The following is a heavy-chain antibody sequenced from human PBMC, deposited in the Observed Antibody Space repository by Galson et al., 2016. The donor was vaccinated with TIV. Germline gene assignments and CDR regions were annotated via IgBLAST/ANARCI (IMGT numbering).Heavy chain of an antibody. D-gene: IGHD4-17*01. V-gene: IGHV3-23*01. CDR3: ARVAVTGFYYYYMDV. Sequence: LRLSCAVSGFTFRSYAMSWVRRAPGNGLEWVSGISSSGANTYYADSVQGRFTISRDNSKNTLSLQMNSLRAEDTAVYYCARVAVTGFYYYYMDVWGKGTTVTVSS. CDR1: GFTFRSYA. CDR2: ISSSGANT. J-gene: IGHJ6*03.